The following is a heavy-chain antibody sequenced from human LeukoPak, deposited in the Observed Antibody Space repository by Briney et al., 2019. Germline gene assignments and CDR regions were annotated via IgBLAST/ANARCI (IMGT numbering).Heavy chain of an antibody. J-gene: IGHJ6*03. D-gene: IGHD6-19*01. CDR3: ARDGRGQQWLRYYYYYMDV. V-gene: IGHV4-39*07. CDR2: IYYSGST. CDR1: GGSISTSSYY. Sequence: PSETLSLTCTVSGGSISTSSYYWGWVRQPPGKGLEWIGSIYYSGSTYYNPSLKSRVTISVDTSKNQFSLKLSSVTAADTAVYYCARDGRGQQWLRYYYYYMDVWGKGTTVTVSS.